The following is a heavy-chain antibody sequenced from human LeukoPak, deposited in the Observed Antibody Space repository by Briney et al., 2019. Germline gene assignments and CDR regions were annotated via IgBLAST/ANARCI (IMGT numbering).Heavy chain of an antibody. V-gene: IGHV3-9*01. CDR3: AKDSAAYYDSSGLDY. Sequence: GGSLRLSCAASGFTFDDYAMHWVRQAPGKGLEWVSGISWNSGSIGYADSVKGRFTISRDNAKNSLYLQMNSLRAEDTALYYCAKDSAAYYDSSGLDYWGQGTLVTVSS. J-gene: IGHJ4*02. CDR2: ISWNSGSI. CDR1: GFTFDDYA. D-gene: IGHD3-22*01.